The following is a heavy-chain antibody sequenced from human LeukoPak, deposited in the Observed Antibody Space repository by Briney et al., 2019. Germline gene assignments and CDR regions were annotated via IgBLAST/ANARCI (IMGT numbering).Heavy chain of an antibody. J-gene: IGHJ4*02. CDR2: ISSSSSYI. D-gene: IGHD3-10*01. V-gene: IGHV3-21*01. CDR3: ARVPYGSGSYQGGY. Sequence: GGSLRLSCAASGFTFSSYSMTWVRQAPGKGLEWVSSISSSSSYIYYADSVKGRFTISRDNAKNSLYLQMNSLRAEDTAVYYCARVPYGSGSYQGGYWGQGTLVTVSS. CDR1: GFTFSSYS.